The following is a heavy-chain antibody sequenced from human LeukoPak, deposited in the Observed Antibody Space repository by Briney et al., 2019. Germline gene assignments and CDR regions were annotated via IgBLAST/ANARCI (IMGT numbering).Heavy chain of an antibody. J-gene: IGHJ6*02. CDR2: IYYSGST. Sequence: SETLSLTCTVPGGSISSYYWSWIRQPPGKGLEWIGYIYYSGSTNYNPSLKSRVTISIDTSKNQFSLRLSSVTAADTAVYYCARDTHHYGMDVWGQGTTVTVSS. CDR1: GGSISSYY. CDR3: ARDTHHYGMDV. V-gene: IGHV4-59*01.